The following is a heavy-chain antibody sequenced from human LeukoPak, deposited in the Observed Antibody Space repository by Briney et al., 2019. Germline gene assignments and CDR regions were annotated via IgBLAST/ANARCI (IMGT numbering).Heavy chain of an antibody. CDR1: GGSISSGDYY. D-gene: IGHD3-10*01. V-gene: IGHV4-30-4*01. Sequence: SETLSLTCTVSGGSISSGDYYWSWIRQPPGKGLEWIGYIYYSGSTYYNPSLKSRVTISVDTSKNQFSLKLSSVTAADTAVYYWARQGAGSYFQPSFDYWGKGTLVTASS. CDR2: IYYSGST. CDR3: ARQGAGSYFQPSFDY. J-gene: IGHJ4*02.